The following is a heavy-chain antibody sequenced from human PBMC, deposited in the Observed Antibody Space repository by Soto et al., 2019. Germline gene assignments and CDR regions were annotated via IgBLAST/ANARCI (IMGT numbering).Heavy chain of an antibody. D-gene: IGHD2-2*03. CDR1: GFTFSSFG. Sequence: EVQLLDSGGDLAQPGGSLRLSCTASGFTFSSFGMAWVRQAPGKGLEWVSAISGSGDSSYYAASVKDRFTISRDNPTNTLYLQMNNLRAEDTAVYYCAKMGIGMFSHKHHFDHWGQGTQVTVSS. J-gene: IGHJ4*02. CDR2: ISGSGDSS. CDR3: AKMGIGMFSHKHHFDH. V-gene: IGHV3-23*01.